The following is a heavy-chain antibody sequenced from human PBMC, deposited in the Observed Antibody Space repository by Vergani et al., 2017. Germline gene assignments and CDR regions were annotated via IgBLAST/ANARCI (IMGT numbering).Heavy chain of an antibody. CDR2: IRNKGNYVPP. Sequence: EVKLVESGGGLVKPGESLRLSCVLSGIAFSDAWMSWVRQAPGRGLEWVGRIRNKGNYVPPDYSSAVKGRFTISRDDSMNTFYLQMTSLKIEDTALYFCTAEKEVAFYYSYYHMDVWGKGTTVTVSS. D-gene: IGHD2-21*01. CDR1: GIAFSDAW. CDR3: TAEKEVAFYYSYYHMDV. V-gene: IGHV3-15*01. J-gene: IGHJ6*03.